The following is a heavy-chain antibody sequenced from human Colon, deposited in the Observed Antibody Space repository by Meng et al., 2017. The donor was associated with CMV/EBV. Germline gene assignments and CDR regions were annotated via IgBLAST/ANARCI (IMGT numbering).Heavy chain of an antibody. J-gene: IGHJ4*02. Sequence: GESLKISCAASGFTFSSYGMHWVRQAPGKGLEWLSFIRYDGSDAYYADSVKGRFTISRDNSKNTLYLQMNSLRAEDTAVYYCAKSPGYYYDSSGYYPFDYWGQGTLVTVSS. D-gene: IGHD3-22*01. CDR3: AKSPGYYYDSSGYYPFDY. CDR2: IRYDGSDA. CDR1: GFTFSSYG. V-gene: IGHV3-30*02.